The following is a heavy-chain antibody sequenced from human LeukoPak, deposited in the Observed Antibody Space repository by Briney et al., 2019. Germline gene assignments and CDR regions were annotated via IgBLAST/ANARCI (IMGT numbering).Heavy chain of an antibody. J-gene: IGHJ3*02. D-gene: IGHD6-13*01. CDR2: ISGSGGST. CDR1: GFTFSSYA. CDR3: AKEKAAAGTGDDAFDI. V-gene: IGHV3-23*01. Sequence: GGSLRLSCAASGFTFSSYAMSWVRQAPGKGLEWVSAISGSGGSTYYADSAKGRFTISRDNSKNTLYLQMNSLRAEDTAVYYCAKEKAAAGTGDDAFDIWGQGTMVTVSS.